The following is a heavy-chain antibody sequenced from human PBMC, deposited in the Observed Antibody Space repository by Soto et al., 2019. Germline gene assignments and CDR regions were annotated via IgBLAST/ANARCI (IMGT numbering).Heavy chain of an antibody. CDR1: GFTFSSYA. V-gene: IGHV3-23*01. CDR3: TAAGTGKYYYYYGMDV. D-gene: IGHD6-13*01. Sequence: GGSLRLSCAASGFTFSSYAMSWVRQAPGKGLEWVSAISGSGGSTYYADSVKGRFTISRDNAKNSLYLQMNSLRAEDTAVYYCTAAGTGKYYYYYGMDVWGQGTTVTVSS. J-gene: IGHJ6*02. CDR2: ISGSGGST.